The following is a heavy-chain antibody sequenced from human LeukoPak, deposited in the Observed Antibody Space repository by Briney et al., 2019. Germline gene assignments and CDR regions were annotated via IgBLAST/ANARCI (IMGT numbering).Heavy chain of an antibody. V-gene: IGHV3-7*01. CDR2: IHQDGSEK. CDR1: GFTFSSYW. Sequence: GGSLRLSCAASGFTFSSYWMNWVRQAPGKGLEWVANIHQDGSEKNFVDSVKGRFAISRDNAKNSLYLQMNSLRAEDTAVYFCAITQLWLTFDYWGQGTLVTVSS. D-gene: IGHD5-18*01. J-gene: IGHJ4*02. CDR3: AITQLWLTFDY.